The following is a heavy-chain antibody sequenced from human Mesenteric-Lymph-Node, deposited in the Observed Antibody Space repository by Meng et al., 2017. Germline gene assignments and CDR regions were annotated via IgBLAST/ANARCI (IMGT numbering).Heavy chain of an antibody. V-gene: IGHV4-30-4*01. CDR3: ARGIIAVGIGNYFDY. D-gene: IGHD3-16*01. Sequence: QVARAESGPGLVKPSQTLSLTCTVSGDSISSGEYFWSWIRQPSGNGLEWIGEINHSGITNYNPSLKSRFAVSVDTSKNQLSLKVSYVTAADTAVYYWARGIIAVGIGNYFDYWGQGTLVTVSS. CDR1: GDSISSGEYF. CDR2: INHSGIT. J-gene: IGHJ4*02.